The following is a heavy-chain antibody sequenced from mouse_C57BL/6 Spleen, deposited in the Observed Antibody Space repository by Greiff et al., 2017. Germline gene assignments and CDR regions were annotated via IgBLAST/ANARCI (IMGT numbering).Heavy chain of an antibody. CDR2: ISSGGGYT. D-gene: IGHD1-1*01. J-gene: IGHJ2*01. CDR1: GFTFSSYG. V-gene: IGHV5-6*01. Sequence: EVQVPQSGADLVKPGASLKFSCAASGFTFSSYGMSWVRQSPDKRLEWVATISSGGGYTYYPDNVKGRFTLSRDNATNTLYLQISSLKSEDTAVYYCARQGYYDSSHYFGCWGQGTTLTVSS. CDR3: ARQGYYDSSHYFGC.